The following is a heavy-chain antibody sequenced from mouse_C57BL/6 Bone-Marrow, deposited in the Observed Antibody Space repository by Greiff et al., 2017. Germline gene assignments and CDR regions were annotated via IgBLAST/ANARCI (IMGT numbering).Heavy chain of an antibody. J-gene: IGHJ4*01. Sequence: EVKLVESGGGLVKPGGSLKLSCAASGFTFSDYGMHWVRQAPEKGLEWVAYISSGSSTIYYADTVKGRFTISRDNAKNTLFLQMTSLRSEDTAMYYCERQGTTDAMDYWGQGTSVTVSS. CDR1: GFTFSDYG. V-gene: IGHV5-17*01. CDR3: ERQGTTDAMDY. D-gene: IGHD1-1*01. CDR2: ISSGSSTI.